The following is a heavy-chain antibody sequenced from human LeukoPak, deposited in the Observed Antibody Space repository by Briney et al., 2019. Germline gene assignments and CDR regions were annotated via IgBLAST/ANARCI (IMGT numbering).Heavy chain of an antibody. V-gene: IGHV1-18*01. CDR2: ISAYNGNI. Sequence: ASGNLSFNSSGYSFTSYGISWVRQPPGQGLEWMGWISAYNGNINYAQKLQGRVTMTTDTSTSTAYMELRSLRSDDTAVYYCARSFCSGGSCQDYWGQGTLVTVSS. J-gene: IGHJ4*02. CDR3: ARSFCSGGSCQDY. D-gene: IGHD2-15*01. CDR1: GYSFTSYG.